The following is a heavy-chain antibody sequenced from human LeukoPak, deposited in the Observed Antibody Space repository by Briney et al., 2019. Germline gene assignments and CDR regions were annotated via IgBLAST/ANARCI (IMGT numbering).Heavy chain of an antibody. J-gene: IGHJ5*02. D-gene: IGHD4-17*01. V-gene: IGHV1-2*06. CDR3: ARGGRTTVTTIVS. CDR2: ISPGSGGT. Sequence: ASVKVSCKASGYTFTDYYIHWVRQAPGQGLGWMGRISPGSGGTASAQEFQGRVTMTRDTSISTAYMELSRLRSDDTAVYYCARGGRTTVTTIVSWGQGTLVTVSS. CDR1: GYTFTDYY.